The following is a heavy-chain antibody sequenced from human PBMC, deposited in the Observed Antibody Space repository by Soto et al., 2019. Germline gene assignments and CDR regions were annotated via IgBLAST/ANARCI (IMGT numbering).Heavy chain of an antibody. V-gene: IGHV3-15*01. CDR2: IKSKSDGGTT. Sequence: EVQLVESGGGLVKPGGSLRLSCAASGFTFSYAWMSWVRQSPGKGLEWVGRIKSKSDGGTTDFAAPVEGRFAISRDDSTITLYLHMNSLRTEETALYFCTTNRGYFSGGDCSNEYLGQGTLVTVSS. CDR3: TTNRGYFSGGDCSNEY. D-gene: IGHD2-21*02. J-gene: IGHJ4*02. CDR1: GFTFSYAW.